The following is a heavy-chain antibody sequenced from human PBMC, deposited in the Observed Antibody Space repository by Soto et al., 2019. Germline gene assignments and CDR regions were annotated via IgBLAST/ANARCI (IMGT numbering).Heavy chain of an antibody. D-gene: IGHD1-26*01. Sequence: ASVKVSCKASGYTFTSYGISWVRQAPGQGLEWMGWISAYNGNTNYAQKLQGRVTMTTDTSTSTVYMELSSLRSEDTAVYYCARSLGVGATTIWFDPWGQGTLVTVSS. V-gene: IGHV1-18*01. CDR2: ISAYNGNT. CDR3: ARSLGVGATTIWFDP. J-gene: IGHJ5*02. CDR1: GYTFTSYG.